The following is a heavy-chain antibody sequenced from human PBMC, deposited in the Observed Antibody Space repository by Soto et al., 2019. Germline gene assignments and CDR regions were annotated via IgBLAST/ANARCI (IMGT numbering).Heavy chain of an antibody. Sequence: ASVKVSCKASGYTFTSYAMHWVRQAPGQRLEWMGWINAGNGNTKYSQKFQGRVTITRDTSASTAYMELSSLRSEDTAVYYCAREGAGYSGYDYAFDIWGQGTMVTVSS. CDR3: AREGAGYSGYDYAFDI. D-gene: IGHD5-12*01. V-gene: IGHV1-3*01. CDR1: GYTFTSYA. CDR2: INAGNGNT. J-gene: IGHJ3*02.